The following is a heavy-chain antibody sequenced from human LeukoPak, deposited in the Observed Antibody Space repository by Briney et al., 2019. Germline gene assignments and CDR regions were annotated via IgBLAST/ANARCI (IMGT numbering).Heavy chain of an antibody. J-gene: IGHJ6*03. Sequence: SETLSLTCTVSGGSISSSSYYWGWIRQPPGKGLEWIGSIYYSGSTYYNPSLKSRVAMSVDTSKNQFSLKLSSVTAADTAVYHCARGRVVVVVDLHYYYYYYMDVWGKGTTVTVSS. V-gene: IGHV4-39*07. CDR3: ARGRVVVVVDLHYYYYYYMDV. CDR1: GGSISSSSYY. D-gene: IGHD2-15*01. CDR2: IYYSGST.